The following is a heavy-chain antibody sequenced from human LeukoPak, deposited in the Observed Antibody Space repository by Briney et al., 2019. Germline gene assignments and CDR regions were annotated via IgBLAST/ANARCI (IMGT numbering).Heavy chain of an antibody. V-gene: IGHV3-30*03. CDR3: ARDRAWNYFDY. J-gene: IGHJ4*02. CDR1: GFTFSRHG. Sequence: GGSLRLSCAPSGFTFSRHGMHWVRQAPGKGLEWVAIISNDGSRKYYAHSVEGRFTISRDNSKNTLYLQMDSLRAEDTAVYYCARDRAWNYFDYWGQGNLATVSS. CDR2: ISNDGSRK. D-gene: IGHD3-3*01.